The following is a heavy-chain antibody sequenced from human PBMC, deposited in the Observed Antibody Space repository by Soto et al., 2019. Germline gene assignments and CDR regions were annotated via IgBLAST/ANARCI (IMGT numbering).Heavy chain of an antibody. CDR1: GGTFSSYA. CDR3: ARDDSFRAWGNYVVYYGMDV. V-gene: IGHV1-69*13. J-gene: IGHJ6*02. Sequence: SVKVSCKASGGTFSSYAISWVRQAPGQGLEWMGGIIPIFGTANYAQKFQGRVTITADESTSTAYMELSSLRSEDTAVYYCARDDSFRAWGNYVVYYGMDVWGQGTTLTVSS. CDR2: IIPIFGTA. D-gene: IGHD4-4*01.